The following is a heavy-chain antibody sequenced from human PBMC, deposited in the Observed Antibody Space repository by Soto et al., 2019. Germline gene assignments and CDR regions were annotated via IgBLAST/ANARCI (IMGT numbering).Heavy chain of an antibody. CDR2: IYHTGIT. CDR3: ARAPGYFNISSLGP. J-gene: IGHJ5*02. Sequence: PTEPLSLTCAVSGASISSVNWWSWVRQSPGQGLEWIGDIYHTGITNYNPSLQSRVTISVDKFKNEFSLNLTSVTAADTAVYYWARAPGYFNISSLGPWGQGTIVTV. CDR1: GASISSVNW. D-gene: IGHD3-9*01. V-gene: IGHV4-4*02.